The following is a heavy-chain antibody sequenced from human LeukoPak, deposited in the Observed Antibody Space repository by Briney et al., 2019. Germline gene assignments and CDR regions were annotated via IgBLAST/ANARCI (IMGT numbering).Heavy chain of an antibody. J-gene: IGHJ4*02. V-gene: IGHV5-51*01. CDR2: IYPGDSDT. CDR3: ARHYYDYVWGSYGVDY. D-gene: IGHD3-16*01. CDR1: GYSFSNYW. Sequence: GESLKISCKGSGYSFSNYWIGWVRQMPGKGLEWMGIIYPGDSDTRYSPSFQGQVTISADKSISTAYLQWSSLKASDTAMYYCARHYYDYVWGSYGVDYWGQGTLVTVSS.